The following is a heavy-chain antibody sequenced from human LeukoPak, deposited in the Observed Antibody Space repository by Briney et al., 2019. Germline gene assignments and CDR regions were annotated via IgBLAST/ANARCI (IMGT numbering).Heavy chain of an antibody. CDR2: VHHTGRA. CDR1: GDSISGSNYH. CDR3: AREPDA. Sequence: PSETLSLTCTVSGDSISGSNYHWGWIRQPPGKGLEWLGTVHHTGRAFYNPYLRGRTTVSVDTSKNQFSLKLTSVTAADTAVYYCAREPDAWGQGTLVTVSS. V-gene: IGHV4-39*07. J-gene: IGHJ5*02.